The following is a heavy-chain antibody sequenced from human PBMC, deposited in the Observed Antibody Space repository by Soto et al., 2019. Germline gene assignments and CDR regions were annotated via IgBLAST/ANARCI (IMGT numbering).Heavy chain of an antibody. Sequence: QVQLVESGGGVVQPGRSLRLSCAASGFTFSSYAMHWVRQAPGKGLEWVAVISYDGSNKYYADSVKGRFTISRDNSKNTLYLQMNSLRVEDTAVYYCARNTPYYYDSSGYYYWGQGTLVTVSS. D-gene: IGHD3-22*01. CDR1: GFTFSSYA. J-gene: IGHJ4*02. V-gene: IGHV3-30-3*01. CDR3: ARNTPYYYDSSGYYY. CDR2: ISYDGSNK.